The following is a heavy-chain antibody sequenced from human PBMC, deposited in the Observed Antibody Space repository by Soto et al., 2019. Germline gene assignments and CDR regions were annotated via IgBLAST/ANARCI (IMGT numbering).Heavy chain of an antibody. D-gene: IGHD2-2*01. V-gene: IGHV3-30*18. CDR1: GFTFSSYG. CDR3: AKSIVVPAAISYYYYGMDV. Sequence: QVQLVESGGGVVQPGRSLRLSCAASGFTFSSYGMHWVRQAPGKGLEWVAVISYDGSIKYYADSVKGRFTISRDNSKNTLYLQMNSLRAEDTAVYYCAKSIVVPAAISYYYYGMDVWGQGTTVTVSS. CDR2: ISYDGSIK. J-gene: IGHJ6*02.